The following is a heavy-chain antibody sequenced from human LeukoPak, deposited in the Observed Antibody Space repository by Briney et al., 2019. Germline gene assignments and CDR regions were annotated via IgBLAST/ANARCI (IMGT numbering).Heavy chain of an antibody. CDR1: GYTFTSYY. CDR3: ARDRRGAAAGIYYMDV. V-gene: IGHV1-46*01. CDR2: INPRGGST. Sequence: ASLKVPCKASGYTFTSYYMHCVRHAPGQGLEWMGIINPRGGSTSYAQKFQGRVTMTRDMSTSTVYMELSSLRSEDTAVYYCARDRRGAAAGIYYMDVWGKGTTVTVSS. J-gene: IGHJ6*03. D-gene: IGHD6-13*01.